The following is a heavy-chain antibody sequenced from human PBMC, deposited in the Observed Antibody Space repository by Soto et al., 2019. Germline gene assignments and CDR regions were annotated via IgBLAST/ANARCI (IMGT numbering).Heavy chain of an antibody. CDR1: GGTFRSFSSYA. CDR3: ATGRVAAGPLDY. Sequence: QVQLVQSGAEVKKPGSSVKVSCEASGGTFRSFSSYALSWVRQAPGQGLEWMGGIIPIFGSVNYAQQFQGRVTISADTSTNTAYMELSSLRSEDTAVYYCATGRVAAGPLDYWGQGTLVTVSS. V-gene: IGHV1-69*06. J-gene: IGHJ4*02. CDR2: IIPIFGSV. D-gene: IGHD6-25*01.